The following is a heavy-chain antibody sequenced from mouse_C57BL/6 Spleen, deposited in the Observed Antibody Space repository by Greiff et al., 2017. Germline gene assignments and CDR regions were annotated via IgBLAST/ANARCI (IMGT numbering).Heavy chain of an antibody. CDR3: ARSIGAY. D-gene: IGHD2-3*01. Sequence: VQLQQSGPELVKPGASVKISCKASGYSFTGYYMNWVKQSPEQSLEWIGEINPSTGGTTYNQKFKAKATLTVDKSSSTAYMQLTSLTSEDSAVYYCARSIGAYWGQGTLVTVSA. CDR2: INPSTGGT. CDR1: GYSFTGYY. V-gene: IGHV1-42*01. J-gene: IGHJ3*01.